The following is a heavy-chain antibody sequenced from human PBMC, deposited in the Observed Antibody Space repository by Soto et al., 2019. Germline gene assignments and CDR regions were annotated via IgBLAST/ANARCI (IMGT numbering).Heavy chain of an antibody. D-gene: IGHD3-10*01. V-gene: IGHV3-48*04. CDR1: GFTFSSYS. CDR3: ARELLWFGESNY. J-gene: IGHJ4*02. CDR2: ISSSGSTI. Sequence: GGSLRLSCAASGFTFSSYSMDWVRQAPGKGLEWVSYISSSGSTIYYAGSVKGRFTISRDNAKNSLYLQMNSLRAEDTAVYYCARELLWFGESNYWGQGTLVTVSS.